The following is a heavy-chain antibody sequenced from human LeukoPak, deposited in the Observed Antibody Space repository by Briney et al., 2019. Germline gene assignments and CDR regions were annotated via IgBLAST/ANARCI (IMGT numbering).Heavy chain of an antibody. CDR2: MNPNSGNT. CDR3: ARARRAVAANRYWFDP. J-gene: IGHJ5*02. D-gene: IGHD6-19*01. CDR1: RYTFTSYD. V-gene: IGHV1-8*02. Sequence: ASVKVSCKASRYTFTSYDINWVRQATGQGLEWMGWMNPNSGNTGYAQKFQGRVTMTRNTSISTAYMELSSLRSEDTAVYYCARARRAVAANRYWFDPWGQGTLVTVYS.